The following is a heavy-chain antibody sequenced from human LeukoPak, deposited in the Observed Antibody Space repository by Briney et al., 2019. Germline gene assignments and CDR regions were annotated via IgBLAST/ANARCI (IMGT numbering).Heavy chain of an antibody. CDR1: GFTFSNYA. J-gene: IGHJ4*02. D-gene: IGHD5-18*01. Sequence: GGSLRLSCAASGFTFSNYAVHWVRQAPGKGLEWVAVISYDGSNKYYADSVKGRFTISRDNSMNTLYLQMNSLRAEDTAVYYCVRDFSSAMVTLPFDYWGQGTLVTVSS. V-gene: IGHV3-30-3*01. CDR3: VRDFSSAMVTLPFDY. CDR2: ISYDGSNK.